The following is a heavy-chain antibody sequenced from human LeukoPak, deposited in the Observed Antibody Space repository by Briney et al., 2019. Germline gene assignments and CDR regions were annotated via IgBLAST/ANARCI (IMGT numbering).Heavy chain of an antibody. CDR2: IYYSGST. CDR3: AIAARLSED. CDR1: GGSISSYY. Sequence: PSETLSLTCTVSGGSISSYYWSWIRQPPGKGLEWIGYIYYSGSTYYNPSLKSRVTISVDTSKNQFSLKLSSVTAADTAVYYCAIAARLSEDWGQGTLVTVSS. J-gene: IGHJ4*02. D-gene: IGHD6-6*01. V-gene: IGHV4-59*06.